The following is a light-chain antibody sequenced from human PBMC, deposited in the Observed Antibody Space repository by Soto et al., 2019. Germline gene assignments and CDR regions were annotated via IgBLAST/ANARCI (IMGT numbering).Light chain of an antibody. CDR2: EVS. CDR1: SSDVGGYNY. CDR3: SSYTSSSTLDWV. J-gene: IGLJ3*02. V-gene: IGLV2-14*01. Sequence: QSALTQPASVSGSPGQSITISCTGTSSDVGGYNYVSWYQQHPGKAPKLMIYEVSNRPSGVSNRFSGSKSGNTASLNISGLQAEDEADYYCSSYTSSSTLDWVFGGGTKLTVL.